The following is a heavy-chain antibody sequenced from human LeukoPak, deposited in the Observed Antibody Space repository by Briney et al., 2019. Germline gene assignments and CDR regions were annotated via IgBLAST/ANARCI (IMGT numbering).Heavy chain of an antibody. CDR2: IKSDGSDT. CDR3: ARGFWTGVEY. D-gene: IGHD3/OR15-3a*01. CDR1: GFTFSSYW. Sequence: GGSLRLSCAASGFTFSSYWMSWVRQAPGEGLAWVSRIKSDGSDTSYADSVKGRFTISRDNAKNTLYLQMNSLRAEDTAVYYCARGFWTGVEYWGQGALVTVSS. J-gene: IGHJ4*02. V-gene: IGHV3-74*01.